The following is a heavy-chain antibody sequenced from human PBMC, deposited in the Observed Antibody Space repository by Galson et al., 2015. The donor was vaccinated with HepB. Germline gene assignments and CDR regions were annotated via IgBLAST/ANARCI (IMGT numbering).Heavy chain of an antibody. D-gene: IGHD3-16*01. CDR1: GFTFSSYS. V-gene: IGHV3-48*04. CDR2: ISSSSSTI. CDR3: ARKGGGLDY. J-gene: IGHJ4*02. Sequence: SLRLSCAASGFTFSSYSMNWVRQAPGKGLEWVSYISSSSSTIYYADSVKGRFTIARDNAMNSLYLQMNGLRVEDTALYFCARKGGGLDYWGQGVLVTVSS.